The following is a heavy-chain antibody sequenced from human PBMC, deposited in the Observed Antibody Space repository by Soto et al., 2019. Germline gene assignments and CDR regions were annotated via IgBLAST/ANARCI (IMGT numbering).Heavy chain of an antibody. V-gene: IGHV3-21*01. CDR2: ISSSSNNI. J-gene: IGHJ4*02. D-gene: IGHD6-13*01. CDR1: GFTFSSYS. Sequence: PGGSLRLSCAASGFTFSSYSMNWVRQAPGKGLEWVSSISSSSNNIYYADSVKGRFTISRDNAKNSLFLQVNSLRDEDTAVYFCARDLTTATGAFDYWGQGTLVTVSS. CDR3: ARDLTTATGAFDY.